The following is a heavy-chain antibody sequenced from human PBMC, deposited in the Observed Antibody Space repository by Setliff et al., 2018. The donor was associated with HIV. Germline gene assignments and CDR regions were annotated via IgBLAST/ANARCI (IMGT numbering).Heavy chain of an antibody. CDR2: VNHNGNI. CDR3: AISIVGVTSEMY. Sequence: SETLSLTCGLNGLPFGNYYWNWIRQSPGKGLEWIVEVNHNGNINYNPSLQSRVTVSVDTSKPHYSLKMISVTAADTAMYYCAISIVGVTSEMYWAQGTLVTVSS. V-gene: IGHV4-34*01. D-gene: IGHD2-21*02. J-gene: IGHJ4*02. CDR1: GLPFGNYY.